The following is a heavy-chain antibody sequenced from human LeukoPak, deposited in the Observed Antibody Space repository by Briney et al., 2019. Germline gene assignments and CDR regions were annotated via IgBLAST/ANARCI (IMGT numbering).Heavy chain of an antibody. J-gene: IGHJ4*02. CDR3: ARMAVANDY. CDR1: GFTFSSYW. V-gene: IGHV3-74*01. CDR2: INTGGSST. Sequence: PGGSLRLSCAASGFTFSSYWMHWVRQAPGKGLVWVSRINTGGSSTRYANSVKGRFTISRDNAKNTLYLQMNSLRAEDTAVYYCARMAVANDYWGQGTLVTVSS. D-gene: IGHD6-19*01.